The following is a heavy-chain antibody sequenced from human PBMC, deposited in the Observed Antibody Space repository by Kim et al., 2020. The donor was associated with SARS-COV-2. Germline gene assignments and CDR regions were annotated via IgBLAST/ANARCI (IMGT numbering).Heavy chain of an antibody. V-gene: IGHV1-8*01. D-gene: IGHD1-7*01. CDR3: ARVGTKDAFDI. Sequence: TGYAQKFQGRVTMTRNTSISTAYMELSSLRSEDTAVYYCARVGTKDAFDIWGQGTMVTVSS. CDR2: T. J-gene: IGHJ3*02.